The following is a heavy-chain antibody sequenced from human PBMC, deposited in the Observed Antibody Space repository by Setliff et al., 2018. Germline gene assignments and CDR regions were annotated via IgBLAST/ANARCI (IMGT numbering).Heavy chain of an antibody. D-gene: IGHD2-2*01. CDR2: INPNTGGT. J-gene: IGHJ5*02. Sequence: ASVKVSCKASGYTFTGYYTHWVRQAPGQGLEWMGRINPNTGGTNSAQKFQGRVTMTRDTSISKAYMELSRLRSDDTAVYYGAREEAVGWFDPWGQGTLVTVSS. CDR1: GYTFTGYY. CDR3: AREEAVGWFDP. V-gene: IGHV1-2*06.